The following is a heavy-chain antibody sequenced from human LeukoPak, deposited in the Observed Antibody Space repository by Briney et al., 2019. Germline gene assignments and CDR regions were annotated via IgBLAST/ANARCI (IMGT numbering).Heavy chain of an antibody. D-gene: IGHD3-16*01. CDR3: ARGRGDYVWNQHDY. CDR1: GYTFTNYA. J-gene: IGHJ4*02. V-gene: IGHV7-4-1*02. CDR2: INTGTGNP. Sequence: ASVKVSCKASGYTFTNYAINWVRQAPGQGLEWMGWINTGTGNPTYAQGFTGRFVFSLDTSVTTAYLQISSLEAEGTAVYYCARGRGDYVWNQHDYWGQGTLVTVSS.